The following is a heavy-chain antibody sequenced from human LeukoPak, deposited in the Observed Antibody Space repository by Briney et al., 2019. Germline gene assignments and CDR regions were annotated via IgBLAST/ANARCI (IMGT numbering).Heavy chain of an antibody. Sequence: PGRSLRLSWSASGFTFSSYGVNWVRQAPWKGLAWVSRINSAHCPSSYADSVKGRLHISRDTATNTLYLQMHSLRAEDTAVYYCAKGRLVGATVDYWGQGTLVTVSS. CDR3: AKGRLVGATVDY. CDR1: GFTFSSYG. CDR2: INSAHCPS. D-gene: IGHD1-26*01. V-gene: IGHV3-74*01. J-gene: IGHJ4*02.